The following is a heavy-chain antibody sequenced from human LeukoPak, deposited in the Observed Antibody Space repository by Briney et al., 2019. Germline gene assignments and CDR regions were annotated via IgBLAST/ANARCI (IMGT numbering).Heavy chain of an antibody. Sequence: GGSLRLSCAASRFTFSSYAMHWVRQAPGKGLEWVAVISYDGSNKYYADSVKGRFTISRDNSKNTLYLQMNSLRAEDTAVYYCARPVHYYDSSGYYTWGQGTLVTVSS. CDR3: ARPVHYYDSSGYYT. V-gene: IGHV3-30-3*01. CDR2: ISYDGSNK. CDR1: RFTFSSYA. D-gene: IGHD3-22*01. J-gene: IGHJ5*02.